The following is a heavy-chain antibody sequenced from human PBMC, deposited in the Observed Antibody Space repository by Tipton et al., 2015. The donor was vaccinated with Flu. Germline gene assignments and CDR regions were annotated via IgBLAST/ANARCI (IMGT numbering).Heavy chain of an antibody. J-gene: IGHJ3*01. D-gene: IGHD3-3*01. CDR1: GFTFINNA. Sequence: GSLRLSCAASGFTFINNAMGWVRQAPGEGLEWVSAIGSDFNTHYADSVKGRFTISRDNSKNTLYLQMNSLRAEDTAVYYCAKDILRWAFDFWGQGTMVTVSS. CDR3: AKDILRWAFDF. CDR2: IGSDFNT. V-gene: IGHV3-23*01.